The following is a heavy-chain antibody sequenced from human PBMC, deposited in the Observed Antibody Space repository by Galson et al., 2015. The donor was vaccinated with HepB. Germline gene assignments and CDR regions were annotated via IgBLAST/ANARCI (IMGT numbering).Heavy chain of an antibody. D-gene: IGHD6-6*01. CDR3: ARLTSSSSDPSDY. J-gene: IGHJ4*02. Sequence: SLRLSCAASGFIFSTYSMNWVRQAPGKGLEWASSISNSGSHTYYADSVKGRFTISRDNAKTSLYLQMNSLRAEDTAVYYCARLTSSSSDPSDYWGQGTLVTVSS. V-gene: IGHV3-21*03. CDR1: GFIFSTYS. CDR2: ISNSGSHT.